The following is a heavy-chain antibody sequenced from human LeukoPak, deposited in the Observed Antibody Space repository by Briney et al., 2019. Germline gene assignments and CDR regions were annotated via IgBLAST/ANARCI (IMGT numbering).Heavy chain of an antibody. Sequence: ASVKVSCKASGYTFTGYYMHWVRQAPGQGLEWMGWINPNSGGTNYAQKFQGRVTMTRDTSISTAYMELSRLRSDDTAVYYCARDFSGIAVAASGWFDPWGQGTLVTVSS. V-gene: IGHV1-2*02. CDR2: INPNSGGT. J-gene: IGHJ5*02. CDR1: GYTFTGYY. D-gene: IGHD6-19*01. CDR3: ARDFSGIAVAASGWFDP.